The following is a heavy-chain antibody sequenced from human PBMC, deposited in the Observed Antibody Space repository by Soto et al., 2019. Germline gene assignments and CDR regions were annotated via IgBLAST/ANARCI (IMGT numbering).Heavy chain of an antibody. CDR1: GVSISSSNW. Sequence: TLSLTCAVSGVSISSSNWWSWVRQAPGKGLEWIGEVYRSGLTHYNPSLKSRVTLSVDTSKNQFSLKLSSVTAADTAVYYCARLGGSYAVPHFDYWGQGTLVTVSS. CDR2: VYRSGLT. D-gene: IGHD1-26*01. J-gene: IGHJ4*02. V-gene: IGHV4-4*02. CDR3: ARLGGSYAVPHFDY.